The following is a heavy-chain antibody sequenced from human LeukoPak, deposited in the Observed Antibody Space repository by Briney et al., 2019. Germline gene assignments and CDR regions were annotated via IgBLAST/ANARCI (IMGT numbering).Heavy chain of an antibody. CDR1: GYTFTTYY. CDR2: ISAYNGNT. D-gene: IGHD6-13*01. J-gene: IGHJ3*01. CDR3: AREEGAPIAAANV. Sequence: ASVKVSCKASGYTFTTYYISWVRQAPGQGLEWMGWISAYNGNTNYAQKFQGRATMTTDTSTSTAYMELRSLRSDDTAVYYCAREEGAPIAAANVWGLGTVVTVSS. V-gene: IGHV1-18*01.